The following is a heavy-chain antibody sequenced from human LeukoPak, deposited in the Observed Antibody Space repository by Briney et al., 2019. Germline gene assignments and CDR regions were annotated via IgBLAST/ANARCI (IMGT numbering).Heavy chain of an antibody. CDR3: ARVLGSGYLDY. D-gene: IGHD3-3*01. CDR2: IYYSGST. V-gene: IGHV4-59*01. Sequence: SETLSLTCTVSGGSISSYYWSWIRQPPGKGLEWIGYIYYSGSTNYNPSLKSRVTISVDASKNQFSLKLSSVTAADTAVYYCARVLGSGYLDYWGQGTLVTVSS. CDR1: GGSISSYY. J-gene: IGHJ4*02.